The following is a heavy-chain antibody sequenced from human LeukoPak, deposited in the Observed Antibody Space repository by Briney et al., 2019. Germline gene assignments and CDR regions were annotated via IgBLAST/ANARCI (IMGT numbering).Heavy chain of an antibody. Sequence: PSETLSLTCTVSGGSISSYYWSWVRQAPGKGLEWVSAISGSGGSTYYADSVKGRFTISRDNSKNTLYLQMNSLRAEDTAVYYCAKSWSSSWYYFDYWGQGTLVTVSS. CDR1: GGSISSYY. CDR3: AKSWSSSWYYFDY. CDR2: ISGSGGST. J-gene: IGHJ4*02. V-gene: IGHV3-23*01. D-gene: IGHD6-13*01.